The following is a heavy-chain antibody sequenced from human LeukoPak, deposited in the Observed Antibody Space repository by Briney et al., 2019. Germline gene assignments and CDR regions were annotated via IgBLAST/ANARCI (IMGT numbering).Heavy chain of an antibody. Sequence: SVKVSCKASGYTFTGHFMHWVRQAPGQGLEWMGWINPNNGGTNFAQKFQGRVTLTRDTSISTMYMELSRLRSDDTAVYYCARDYYDSSGHGPFDIWGQGTMVTVSS. J-gene: IGHJ3*02. V-gene: IGHV1-2*02. CDR1: GYTFTGHF. D-gene: IGHD3-22*01. CDR2: INPNNGGT. CDR3: ARDYYDSSGHGPFDI.